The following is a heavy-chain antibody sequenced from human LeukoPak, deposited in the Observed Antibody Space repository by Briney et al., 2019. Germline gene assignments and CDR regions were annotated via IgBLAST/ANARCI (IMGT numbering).Heavy chain of an antibody. CDR2: FNPNSGGT. Sequence: ASVKVSCKASGYSFTGYYIHWVRQAPGQGLEWMGWFNPNSGGTNYAQKFQGRVSMTRDTSISTTYMELSRLRSDDTAVYYCARDGNFDYWGQGTLVTVSS. D-gene: IGHD1-26*01. CDR3: ARDGNFDY. J-gene: IGHJ4*02. CDR1: GYSFTGYY. V-gene: IGHV1-2*02.